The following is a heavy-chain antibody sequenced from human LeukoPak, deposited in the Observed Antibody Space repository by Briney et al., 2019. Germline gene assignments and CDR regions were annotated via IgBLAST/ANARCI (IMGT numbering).Heavy chain of an antibody. Sequence: GASVKVSCKASGYTFTGYYMHWVRQAPGQGLEWMGRVNPNSGGTNYAQKFQGRVTMTRDTSISTAYMELSRLRSDDTAVYYCARVRAYSSGWAPDAFDIWGQGTMVTVSS. J-gene: IGHJ3*02. CDR1: GYTFTGYY. CDR2: VNPNSGGT. D-gene: IGHD6-19*01. CDR3: ARVRAYSSGWAPDAFDI. V-gene: IGHV1-2*06.